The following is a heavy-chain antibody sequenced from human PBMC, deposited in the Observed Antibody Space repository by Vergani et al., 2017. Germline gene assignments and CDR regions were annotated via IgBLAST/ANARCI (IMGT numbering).Heavy chain of an antibody. V-gene: IGHV1-69*02. CDR3: AREGYYGSGTMGAFDY. CDR1: GGTFSSYT. Sequence: QVQLVQSGAEVKKPGSSVKVSCKASGGTFSSYTISWVRQAPGQGLEWMGRIIPILGIANYAQKFQGRVTITADKSTSTAYMELSSLRSEDTAVYYCAREGYYGSGTMGAFDYWGQGTLVTVSS. CDR2: IIPILGIA. J-gene: IGHJ4*02. D-gene: IGHD3-10*01.